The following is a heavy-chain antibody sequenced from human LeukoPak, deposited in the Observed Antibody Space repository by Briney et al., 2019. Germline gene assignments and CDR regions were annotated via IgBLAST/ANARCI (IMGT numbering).Heavy chain of an antibody. CDR3: ARDRYGGNPGLLDY. D-gene: IGHD4-23*01. Sequence: PGGSLRLSCAASGFTFSSYAMHGVGQAPGKGLEWVAVISYDGSNKYYADSVKSRFTISRDNSKNTLYLQMNSLRAEDTAVYYCARDRYGGNPGLLDYWGQGTLVTVSS. J-gene: IGHJ4*02. CDR1: GFTFSSYA. CDR2: ISYDGSNK. V-gene: IGHV3-30*04.